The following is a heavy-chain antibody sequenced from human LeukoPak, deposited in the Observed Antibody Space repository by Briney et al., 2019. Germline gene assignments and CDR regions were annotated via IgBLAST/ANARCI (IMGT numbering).Heavy chain of an antibody. D-gene: IGHD6-13*01. J-gene: IGHJ6*03. CDR3: ARGSSSSWTNYYYYYYMDV. Sequence: GGSLRLSCAASGFTFSSYSMNWVRQAPGKGLEWVSSISSSSSYIYYADSVKGRFTISRDNAKNPLYLQMNSLRAEDTAVYYCARGSSSSWTNYYYYYYMDVWGKGTTVTVSS. CDR1: GFTFSSYS. V-gene: IGHV3-21*01. CDR2: ISSSSSYI.